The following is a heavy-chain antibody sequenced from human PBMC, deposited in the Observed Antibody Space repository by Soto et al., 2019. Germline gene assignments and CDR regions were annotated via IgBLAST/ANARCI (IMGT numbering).Heavy chain of an antibody. V-gene: IGHV1-69*01. CDR3: ARDGDYEVMWFDH. CDR1: GGTFSSYA. D-gene: IGHD4-17*01. CDR2: VIPIFGTA. Sequence: QVQLVQSGAEVKKPGSSVKVSCKASGGTFSSYAISWVRQAPGQGLEWMGGVIPIFGTANYAQKFQGRDTITADESTSTAYMGLSSLRSEDTAVYYCARDGDYEVMWFDHWGQGTLVTVSS. J-gene: IGHJ5*02.